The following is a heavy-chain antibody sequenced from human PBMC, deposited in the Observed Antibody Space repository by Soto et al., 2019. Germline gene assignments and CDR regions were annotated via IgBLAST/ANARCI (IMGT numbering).Heavy chain of an antibody. CDR2: IIPMFGTA. J-gene: IGHJ4*02. Sequence: SVKVSCKASGGTFSKYSISWVRQAPGQGLEWMGGIIPMFGTANYAQKFQGRVTITADESTSTAYMELSSLRSEDTAVYYCARQFDYDSSGYYYGYWGQETLVTVSS. CDR1: GGTFSKYS. V-gene: IGHV1-69*13. CDR3: ARQFDYDSSGYYYGY. D-gene: IGHD3-22*01.